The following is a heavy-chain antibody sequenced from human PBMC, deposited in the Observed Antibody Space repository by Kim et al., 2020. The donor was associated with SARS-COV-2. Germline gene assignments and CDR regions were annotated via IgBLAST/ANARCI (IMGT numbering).Heavy chain of an antibody. Sequence: SETLSLRCTVSGGSISSYGWSWIRQSQGKGLEWIGYAYYTGMTNYYPNLKIRGSVSMATARYKVPLTLTSVAAADTDADDCARPHSNKWEGFDPGGPG. V-gene: IGHV4-59*01. CDR1: GGSISSYG. CDR2: AYYTGMT. CDR3: ARPHSNKWEGFDP. J-gene: IGHJ5*02. D-gene: IGHD6-13*01.